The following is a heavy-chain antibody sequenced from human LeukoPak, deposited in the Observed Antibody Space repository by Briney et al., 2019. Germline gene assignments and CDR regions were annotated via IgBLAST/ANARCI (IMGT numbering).Heavy chain of an antibody. Sequence: GASVKLSCKASGGTFSSYTISWVRQAPGQAPERMGRIIPILGIANYAQKFQGRVTNTADKSTSTAYMKLSRLRSEDTVVYYCARDLAATDAFDIWGEGTMVTVSS. D-gene: IGHD2-15*01. CDR3: ARDLAATDAFDI. CDR1: GGTFSSYT. J-gene: IGHJ3*02. V-gene: IGHV1-69*04. CDR2: IIPILGIA.